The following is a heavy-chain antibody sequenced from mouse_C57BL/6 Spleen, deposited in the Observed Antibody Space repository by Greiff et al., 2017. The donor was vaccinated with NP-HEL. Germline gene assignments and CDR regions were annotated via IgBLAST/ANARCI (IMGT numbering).Heavy chain of an antibody. CDR2: ISSGSSTI. Sequence: EVKLMESGGGLVKPGGSLKLSCAASGFTFSDYGMHWVRQAPEKGLEWVAYISSGSSTIYYADTVKGRFTISRDNAKNTLFLQMTSLRSEDTAMYYSLYSNYAMDYWGQGTSVTVSS. J-gene: IGHJ4*01. V-gene: IGHV5-17*01. CDR3: LYSNYAMDY. CDR1: GFTFSDYG. D-gene: IGHD2-5*01.